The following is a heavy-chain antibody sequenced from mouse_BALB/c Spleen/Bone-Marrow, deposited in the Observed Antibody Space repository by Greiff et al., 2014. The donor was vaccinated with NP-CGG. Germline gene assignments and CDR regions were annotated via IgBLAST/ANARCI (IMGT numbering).Heavy chain of an antibody. V-gene: IGHV14-3*02. CDR3: ANYYYGSGLFAY. CDR1: GFNIKDTY. J-gene: IGHJ3*01. CDR2: IDPANGNT. D-gene: IGHD1-1*01. Sequence: VQLKQSGAELVKPGASVKLSCTASGFNIKDTYMHWVKQGPEQGLEWIGRIDPANGNTKYDPKFQGKATITADTSSNTAYLQLSGLTSEDTAVYYCANYYYGSGLFAYWGQGTLVTVSA.